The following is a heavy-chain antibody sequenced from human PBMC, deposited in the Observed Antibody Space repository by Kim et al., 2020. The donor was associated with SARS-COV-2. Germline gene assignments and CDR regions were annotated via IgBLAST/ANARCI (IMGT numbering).Heavy chain of an antibody. J-gene: IGHJ6*02. Sequence: FQGRVTITRDTSASTAYMELSSLRSEDTAVYYCAIVNPSPGYYYYGMDVWGRGTTVTVSS. V-gene: IGHV1-3*01. CDR3: AIVNPSPGYYYYGMDV.